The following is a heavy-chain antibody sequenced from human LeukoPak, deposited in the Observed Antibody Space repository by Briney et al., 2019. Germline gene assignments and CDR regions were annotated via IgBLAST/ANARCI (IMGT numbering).Heavy chain of an antibody. CDR2: IYYSGST. Sequence: SETLSLTCTVSGGSISSYYWSWIRQPPGKGLEWLGYIYYSGSTNYNPSLKSRVTISVDTSKNQFSLKLSSVTAADTAVYYCARVAARAAVRPYYFDYWGQGTLVTVSS. CDR3: ARVAARAAVRPYYFDY. V-gene: IGHV4-59*01. J-gene: IGHJ4*02. D-gene: IGHD6-13*01. CDR1: GGSISSYY.